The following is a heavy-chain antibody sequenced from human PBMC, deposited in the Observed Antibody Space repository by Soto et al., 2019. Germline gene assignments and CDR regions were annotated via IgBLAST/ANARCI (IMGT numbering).Heavy chain of an antibody. Sequence: QVQLVESGGGVVQPGRSLRLSCAASGFTFSSYGMHWVRQAPGKGLEWVAVISYDGSDKYYADSVKGRFTISRDNSKNALYVQMNSLRAEGTAVYYCAGLGETAYFGYWGQGTLVTVSS. CDR3: AGLGETAYFGY. V-gene: IGHV3-30-3*01. CDR2: ISYDGSDK. J-gene: IGHJ4*02. CDR1: GFTFSSYG. D-gene: IGHD2-21*01.